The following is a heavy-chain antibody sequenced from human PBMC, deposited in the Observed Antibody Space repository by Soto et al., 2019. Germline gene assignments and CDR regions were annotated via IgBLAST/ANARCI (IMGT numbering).Heavy chain of an antibody. CDR1: GGSISSYY. J-gene: IGHJ5*02. CDR3: ASGQSTYYDFWSGYWASNWFDP. CDR2: IYYSGST. Sequence: SETLSLTCTVYGGSISSYYWSWIRQPPGKGLEWIGYIYYSGSTNYNPSLKSRVTISVDTSKNQFSLKLSSVTAADTAVYYCASGQSTYYDFWSGYWASNWFDPWGQGTLVTVSS. V-gene: IGHV4-59*01. D-gene: IGHD3-3*01.